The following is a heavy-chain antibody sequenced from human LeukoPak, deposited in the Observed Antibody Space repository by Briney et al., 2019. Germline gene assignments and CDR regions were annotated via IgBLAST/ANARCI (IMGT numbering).Heavy chain of an antibody. J-gene: IGHJ4*02. CDR2: ISYDGSNK. CDR1: GFTFSSYG. D-gene: IGHD5-24*01. V-gene: IGHV3-30*03. CDR3: ARGGWLQPKYYFDY. Sequence: TGGSLRLSCAASGFTFSSYGMHWVRQAPGKGLEWVAVISYDGSNKYYADSVKGRFTISRDNSKNTLYLQMNSLRAEDTAVYYCARGGWLQPKYYFDYWGQGTLVTGSS.